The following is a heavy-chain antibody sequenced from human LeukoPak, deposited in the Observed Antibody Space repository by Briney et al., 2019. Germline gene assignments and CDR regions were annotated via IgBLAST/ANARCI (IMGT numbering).Heavy chain of an antibody. V-gene: IGHV3-15*01. CDR2: IKRTTDGGTT. CDR1: GFTFTNAW. J-gene: IGHJ4*02. Sequence: PGGSLRLSCAASGFTFTNAWMAWVRQASGKGLEWVGRIKRTTDGGTTDYASPVKGRFTISRDDAKRTLYLQMNSLKTEDTAVYYCATDWGRDWGQETLVTVSS. D-gene: IGHD3-16*01. CDR3: ATDWGRD.